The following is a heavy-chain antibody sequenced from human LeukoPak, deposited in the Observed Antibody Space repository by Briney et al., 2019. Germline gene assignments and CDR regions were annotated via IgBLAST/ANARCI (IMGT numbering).Heavy chain of an antibody. D-gene: IGHD4-17*01. J-gene: IGHJ4*02. CDR2: MLYSGNS. Sequence: PSETLSLTCTVLGGSIRTSSYYWGWIRQPPGKGLEWIGSMLYSGNSYYNPSLKSRVTISVDTSKNQFSLKLSSVTAADTAVYYCARLCQVTTCAKFEHWGQGILVTVSS. CDR3: ARLCQVTTCAKFEH. V-gene: IGHV4-39*01. CDR1: GGSIRTSSYY.